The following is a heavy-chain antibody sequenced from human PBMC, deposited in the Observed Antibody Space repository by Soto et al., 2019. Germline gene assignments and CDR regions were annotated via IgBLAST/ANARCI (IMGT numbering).Heavy chain of an antibody. D-gene: IGHD1-1*01. CDR2: IYYSGST. CDR3: ARGLACPTGRCYSDTWFDP. J-gene: IGHJ5*02. CDR1: GASISGGYY. V-gene: IGHV4-31*03. Sequence: SETLSLTCTVSGASISGGYYWSWIRQLPGKGLEWIGYIYYSGSTYYNPSLKGRVSISAVSSGHSFSLKLSSVTAADTAVYYCARGLACPTGRCYSDTWFDPWGQGLRVTVSS.